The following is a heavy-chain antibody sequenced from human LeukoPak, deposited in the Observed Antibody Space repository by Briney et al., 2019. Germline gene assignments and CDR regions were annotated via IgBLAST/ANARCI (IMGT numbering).Heavy chain of an antibody. Sequence: KSSETLSLTCTVSGGSVSSGSYYWSWIRQPPGKGLEWIGYIYYSGSTNYNPSLKSRVTISVDTSKNQFSLKLNSVTPEDTAVYYCARELSDEISGWYGTDYWGQGTLVTVSS. D-gene: IGHD6-19*01. CDR1: GGSVSSGSYY. J-gene: IGHJ4*02. CDR2: IYYSGST. V-gene: IGHV4-61*01. CDR3: ARELSDEISGWYGTDY.